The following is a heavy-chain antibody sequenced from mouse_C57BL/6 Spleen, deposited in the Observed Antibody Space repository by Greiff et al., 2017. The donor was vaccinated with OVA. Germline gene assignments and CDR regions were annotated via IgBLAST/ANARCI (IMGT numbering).Heavy chain of an antibody. V-gene: IGHV1-72*01. CDR1: GYTFTSYW. Sequence: QVQLQQPGAELVKPGASVKLSCKASGYTFTSYWMHWVKQRPGRGLEWIGRIDPNSGGTKYNEKFKSKATLTVDKPSSTAYMQLSSLTSEASAVYAYVRSYDGCYKDYIDYWGQGTTLTVSS. D-gene: IGHD2-3*01. J-gene: IGHJ2*01. CDR3: VRSYDGCYKDYIDY. CDR2: IDPNSGGT.